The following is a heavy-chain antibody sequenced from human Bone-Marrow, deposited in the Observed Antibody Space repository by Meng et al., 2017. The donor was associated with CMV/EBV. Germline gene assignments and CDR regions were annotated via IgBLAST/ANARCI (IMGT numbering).Heavy chain of an antibody. CDR1: GFTFSSNG. CDR3: AKELKTIAAVERYGMDG. V-gene: IGHV3-33*06. D-gene: IGHD6-13*01. Sequence: GGSLRLPCAALGFTFSSNGRHWARQAPGKGLEWVAVIWYEGSNKYYAGSVKGGFTISRDNSKNTLYLQMTSQRAEDTAVYYCAKELKTIAAVERYGMDGWGQGTTVTVSS. J-gene: IGHJ6*02. CDR2: IWYEGSNK.